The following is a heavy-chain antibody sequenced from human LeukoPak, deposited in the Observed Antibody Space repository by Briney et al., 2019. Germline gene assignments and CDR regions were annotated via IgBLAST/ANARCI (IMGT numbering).Heavy chain of an antibody. Sequence: SQTLSLTCTVSGGSISSGDYYWSWIRQPPGTGLEWIGYIYYSGSTYYNPSLKSRVTISVDTSKNQFSLKLSSVTAADTAVYYCARARWLRYGYNWFDPWGQGTLVTVSS. V-gene: IGHV4-30-4*01. CDR3: ARARWLRYGYNWFDP. J-gene: IGHJ5*02. CDR1: GGSISSGDYY. D-gene: IGHD5-18*01. CDR2: IYYSGST.